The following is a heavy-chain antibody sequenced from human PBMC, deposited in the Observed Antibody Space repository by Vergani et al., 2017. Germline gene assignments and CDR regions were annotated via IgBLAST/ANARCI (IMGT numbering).Heavy chain of an antibody. Sequence: QVQLVESGGGLVKPGGSLRLSCAASGFTFNDYYMNWIRQAPGKVLEWVSHISRSGSTIYYADSVNGRFTISRDNAKNSLYLQMNSLRAEDTAVYYCTRGVHQLLYSDAFDIWGPGTLVTVSS. CDR1: GFTFNDYY. J-gene: IGHJ3*02. D-gene: IGHD2-2*02. CDR2: ISRSGSTI. V-gene: IGHV3-11*01. CDR3: TRGVHQLLYSDAFDI.